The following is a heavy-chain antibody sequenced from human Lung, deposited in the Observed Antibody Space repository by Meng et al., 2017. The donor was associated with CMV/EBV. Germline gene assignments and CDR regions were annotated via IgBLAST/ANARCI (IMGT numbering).Heavy chain of an antibody. Sequence: GGSLRLSXAPSGFIFSSYAMHWVRQAPGKGLEWVALVYYDGSNQYYSDSVRGRFNISRDNSKNTLFLQMNSLRSEDTGVYYCAKDRVARWLAAEVDYYGMDAWGQGTTVTVSS. CDR2: VYYDGSNQ. V-gene: IGHV3-33*06. CDR1: GFIFSSYA. J-gene: IGHJ6*02. D-gene: IGHD6-19*01. CDR3: AKDRVARWLAAEVDYYGMDA.